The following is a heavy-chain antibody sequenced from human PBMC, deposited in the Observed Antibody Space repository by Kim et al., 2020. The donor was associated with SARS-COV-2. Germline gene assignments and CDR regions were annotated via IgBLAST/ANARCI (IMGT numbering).Heavy chain of an antibody. CDR1: GFNFNVYS. V-gene: IGHV3-48*02. Sequence: GGSLRLSCEASGFNFNVYSMEWVRQAPGKGLEWVSYITSDRRTIDYIDSVKGRFTVSRDNARNSLFLQMNRLRDEDTAVYYCARSTEGRFDYWGQGILVTVSS. D-gene: IGHD1-26*01. CDR3: ARSTEGRFDY. CDR2: ITSDRRTI. J-gene: IGHJ4*02.